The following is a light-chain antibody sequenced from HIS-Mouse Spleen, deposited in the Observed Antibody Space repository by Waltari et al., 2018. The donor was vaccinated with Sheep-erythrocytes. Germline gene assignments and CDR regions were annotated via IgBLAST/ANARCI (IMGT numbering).Light chain of an antibody. Sequence: QSALTQPASVSGSPGQSSTNSCTGTSRAVGCYNTVSLYQQHPGKAPKLMIYDVSNRPSGVSNRFSGSKSGNTASLTISGLQAEDEADYYCSSYTSSSTLDVFGTGTKVTVL. CDR1: SRAVGCYNT. V-gene: IGLV2-14*03. J-gene: IGLJ1*01. CDR3: SSYTSSSTLDV. CDR2: DVS.